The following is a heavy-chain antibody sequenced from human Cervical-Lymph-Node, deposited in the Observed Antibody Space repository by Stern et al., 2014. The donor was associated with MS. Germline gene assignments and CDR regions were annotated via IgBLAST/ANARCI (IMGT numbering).Heavy chain of an antibody. V-gene: IGHV3-30*18. Sequence: VKLVESGGGVVQPGRSLRLSCAASGFTFSSYGMHSVRQAPGKGLEWVAIISYDGSDTDYADSVKGRFTSFRGNSKNMLYLQLNSLRPEDPAVYYCAKWTAGRLAIVTIAEGSAALDLWGRGTMVTVSS. J-gene: IGHJ3*01. D-gene: IGHD5-18*01. CDR2: ISYDGSDT. CDR3: AKWTAGRLAIVTIAEGSAALDL. CDR1: GFTFSSYG.